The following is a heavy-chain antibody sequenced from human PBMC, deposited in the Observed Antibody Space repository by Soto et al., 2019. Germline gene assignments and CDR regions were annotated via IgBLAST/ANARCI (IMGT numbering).Heavy chain of an antibody. CDR2: IYYSGST. D-gene: IGHD6-13*01. CDR1: GGSISSYY. V-gene: IGHV4-59*01. CDR3: AREALGYSSSWYVSYGMDV. J-gene: IGHJ6*02. Sequence: SETLSLTCTVSGGSISSYYWSWIRQPPGKGLEWIGYIYYSGSTNYNPSLKSRVTISVDTSKNQFSLKLSSVTAADTAVYYCAREALGYSSSWYVSYGMDVWGQGTTVTVSS.